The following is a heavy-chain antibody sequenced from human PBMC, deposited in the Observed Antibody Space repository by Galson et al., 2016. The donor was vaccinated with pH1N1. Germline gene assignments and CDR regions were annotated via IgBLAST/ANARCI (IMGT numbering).Heavy chain of an antibody. V-gene: IGHV3-66*02. J-gene: IGHJ4*02. Sequence: LRLSCATSAFNVRSDYLSWIRQAPGKGLEWLSIIYPDGATYDADSLNGRFSISRDNLKNTLHLQMNGLRPEETGLYYCARGRLPNLADSWGQGTLVTVSS. D-gene: IGHD6-19*01. CDR1: AFNVRSDY. CDR3: ARGRLPNLADS. CDR2: IYPDGAT.